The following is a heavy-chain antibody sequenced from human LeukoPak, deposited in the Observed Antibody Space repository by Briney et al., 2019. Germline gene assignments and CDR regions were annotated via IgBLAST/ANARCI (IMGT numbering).Heavy chain of an antibody. V-gene: IGHV3-48*03. CDR1: GXTFSSYE. D-gene: IGHD3-22*01. Sequence: GGSLRLSCAASGXTFSSYEMNWVRQAPGKGLEWVSYISSSGSTIYYADSVKGRFTISRDNAKNSLYLQMNSLRAEDTAVYYCARDPPLYYDSSGYYYDYYYGMDVWGQGTTVTVSS. CDR3: ARDPPLYYDSSGYYYDYYYGMDV. CDR2: ISSSGSTI. J-gene: IGHJ6*02.